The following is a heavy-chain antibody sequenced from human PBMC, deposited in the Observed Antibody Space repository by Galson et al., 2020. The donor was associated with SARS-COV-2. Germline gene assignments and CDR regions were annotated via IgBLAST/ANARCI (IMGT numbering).Heavy chain of an antibody. J-gene: IGHJ4*02. V-gene: IGHV3-30*01. CDR1: GFTFNTYA. CDR3: ARGGPPEYSSDGSGYYYPGEY. Sequence: GGSLRLSCAVSGFTFNTYAMHWVRQAPGKGLEWVAVISSDGNHKYYSDSVTGRFIVSRDNSKNTLYLQMNSLRAEDTAAYHCARGGPPEYSSDGSGYYYPGEYWGQGTLVTVSS. CDR2: ISSDGNHK. D-gene: IGHD3-22*01.